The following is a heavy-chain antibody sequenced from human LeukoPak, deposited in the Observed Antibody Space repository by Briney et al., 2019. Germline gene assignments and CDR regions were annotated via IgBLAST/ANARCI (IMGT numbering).Heavy chain of an antibody. V-gene: IGHV1-2*02. D-gene: IGHD1-1*01. Sequence: ASVKVSCKASGYTFTGHHMHWVPQAPGQGPEWMGWINPNSGGKNYAQKFQGRVTMTRDTSISTAYMELGGLRSDATAVYYCARCSTPHWIFDAFDIWGQGTMVTVSS. CDR1: GYTFTGHH. CDR3: ARCSTPHWIFDAFDI. CDR2: INPNSGGK. J-gene: IGHJ3*02.